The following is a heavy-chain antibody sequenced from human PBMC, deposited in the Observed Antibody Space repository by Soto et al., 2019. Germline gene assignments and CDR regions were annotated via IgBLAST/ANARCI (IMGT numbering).Heavy chain of an antibody. Sequence: PSETLSLTCVVSGGSLRDYFWSWIRQPPGMALEWIGEINHLGSINYNPSLKSRVTISVDTSKNQFSLKLSSVTAADTAVYYCAQYTVTGTGDYFDYWGQGTLVTVSS. CDR2: INHLGSI. J-gene: IGHJ4*02. V-gene: IGHV4-34*01. CDR3: AQYTVTGTGDYFDY. D-gene: IGHD4-4*01. CDR1: GGSLRDYF.